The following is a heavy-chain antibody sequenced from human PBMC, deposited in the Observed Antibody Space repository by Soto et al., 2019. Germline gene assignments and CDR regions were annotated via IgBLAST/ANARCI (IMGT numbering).Heavy chain of an antibody. J-gene: IGHJ5*02. Sequence: ASVKVSCKASGYTFTSYGISWVRQAPGQGLEWMAWISGYNANTHYLQNLQGRLTITIDTSTSTAYMELSSQRSEDIDVYYCAGKIMYQLLLHPNTYNWFDPWGQGTLVTVSS. CDR2: ISGYNANT. CDR3: AGKIMYQLLLHPNTYNWFDP. V-gene: IGHV1-18*03. CDR1: GYTFTSYG. D-gene: IGHD2-2*01.